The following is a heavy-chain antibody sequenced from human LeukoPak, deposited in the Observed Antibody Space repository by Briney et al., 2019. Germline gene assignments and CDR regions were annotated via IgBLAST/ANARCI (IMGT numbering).Heavy chain of an antibody. V-gene: IGHV4-59*01. J-gene: IGHJ4*02. D-gene: IGHD5-18*01. CDR2: IYYSGNP. Sequence: SETLSLTCTVSGGSFTKYYWTWIRQSPEKGLEWIGHIYYSGNPTYNPSLKRRFTISVDPSKNQVSLKLTSVTTADTAIYYCASQRGYAYGFDSWGQGTLVAVSS. CDR3: ASQRGYAYGFDS. CDR1: GGSFTKYY.